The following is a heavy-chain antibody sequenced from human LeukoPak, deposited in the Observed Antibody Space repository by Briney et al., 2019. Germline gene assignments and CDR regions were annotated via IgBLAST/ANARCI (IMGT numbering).Heavy chain of an antibody. Sequence: PGGSLRLSCAASGFTFSDYSMNWVRHPPGQGLEWVSSISSRSSYISYADSVKGRFTISRDNAKNSLYLEMNSLRAEDTAVYYCVRDRSGSYPYYFDFWGQGTLLTASS. CDR1: GFTFSDYS. J-gene: IGHJ4*02. D-gene: IGHD1-26*01. CDR2: ISSRSSYI. V-gene: IGHV3-21*01. CDR3: VRDRSGSYPYYFDF.